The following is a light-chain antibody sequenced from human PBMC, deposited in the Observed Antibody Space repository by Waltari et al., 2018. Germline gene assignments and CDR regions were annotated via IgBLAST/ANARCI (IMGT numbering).Light chain of an antibody. CDR1: PSVLYSSNNKNY. Sequence: DFVMTQSPASLAVSPGERATIHCKSTPSVLYSSNNKNYLAWYQQKPGQPPKLLIYWASTRESGVPDRFSGSGSGTDFTLTISSLQAEDVAVYYCQQYYSTPRTFGGGTKVEIK. CDR3: QQYYSTPRT. V-gene: IGKV4-1*01. CDR2: WAS. J-gene: IGKJ4*01.